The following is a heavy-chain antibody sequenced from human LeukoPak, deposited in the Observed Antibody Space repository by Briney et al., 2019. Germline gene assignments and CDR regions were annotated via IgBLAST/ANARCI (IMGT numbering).Heavy chain of an antibody. V-gene: IGHV3-23*01. D-gene: IGHD2-2*01. Sequence: GGSLRLSCAASGFTFSSYGMSWVRQAPGKGLEWVSGISGSGDRTYYADSVKGRFTISRDNSKNTLYLQMNSLRAEDTTVYYCARDRFSPQIVVVPAATPHFDYWGQGTLVTVSS. CDR2: ISGSGDRT. CDR1: GFTFSSYG. J-gene: IGHJ4*02. CDR3: ARDRFSPQIVVVPAATPHFDY.